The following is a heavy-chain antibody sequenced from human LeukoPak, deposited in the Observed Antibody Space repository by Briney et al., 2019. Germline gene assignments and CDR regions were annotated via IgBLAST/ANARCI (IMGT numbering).Heavy chain of an antibody. CDR2: SNCNGGGT. D-gene: IGHD6-6*01. J-gene: IGHJ4*02. Sequence: GGSLRLSCAASGFTFDDYGMSWVRQVPGKGLEWVSGSNCNGGGTGYGDSVKGRFTISRDNAKNSLYLQMNSLRAEDTALYHCARGGVSSSSIPYFDYWGQGTLVTVSS. CDR3: ARGGVSSSSIPYFDY. CDR1: GFTFDDYG. V-gene: IGHV3-20*01.